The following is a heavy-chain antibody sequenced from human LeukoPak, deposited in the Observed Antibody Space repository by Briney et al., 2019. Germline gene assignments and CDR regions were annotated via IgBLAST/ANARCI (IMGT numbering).Heavy chain of an antibody. Sequence: TLSLTCTVSGGSISSGGYYWSWIRQHPGKGLEWIGYIYYSGSTYYNPSLKSRVTISVDTSKNQFSLKLSSVTAADTAVYYCARVRYCSGGSCYSPYYHYYMDVWGKGTTVTVSS. J-gene: IGHJ6*03. CDR1: GGSISSGGYY. CDR2: IYYSGST. CDR3: ARVRYCSGGSCYSPYYHYYMDV. V-gene: IGHV4-31*03. D-gene: IGHD2-15*01.